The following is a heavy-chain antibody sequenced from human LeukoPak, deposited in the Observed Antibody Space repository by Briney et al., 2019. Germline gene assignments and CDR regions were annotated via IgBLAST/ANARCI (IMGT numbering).Heavy chain of an antibody. J-gene: IGHJ4*02. CDR2: ISSRDGTI. Sequence: PGGSLRLSCAASGFTFSDYYMSWIRQAPGKGLEWVSYISSRDGTIYYADSVKGRFTISRDNAKNSLYLQMNTLRAEDTAVYYCARVSSSSLFDYWGQGALVTVSS. D-gene: IGHD6-6*01. V-gene: IGHV3-11*04. CDR1: GFTFSDYY. CDR3: ARVSSSSLFDY.